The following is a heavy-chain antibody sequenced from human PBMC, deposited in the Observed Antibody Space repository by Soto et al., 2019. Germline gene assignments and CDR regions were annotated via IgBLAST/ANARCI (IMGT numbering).Heavy chain of an antibody. V-gene: IGHV2-5*02. CDR2: IYWDDDK. J-gene: IGHJ4*02. Sequence: QITLKESGPTLVKPTQTLTLTCTFSGFSLSTSGVGVGWIRQPPGKALEWLALIYWDDDKRYSPSLKSRLTITKDTSKNQVVLTMTNMDPVDTATYYCAHHKDFWSGSPPDYWGQGTLVTVSS. CDR3: AHHKDFWSGSPPDY. D-gene: IGHD3-3*01. CDR1: GFSLSTSGVG.